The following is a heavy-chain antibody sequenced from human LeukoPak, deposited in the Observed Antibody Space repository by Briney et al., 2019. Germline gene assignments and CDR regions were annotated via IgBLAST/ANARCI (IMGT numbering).Heavy chain of an antibody. CDR2: MNPNSGNT. J-gene: IGHJ6*03. Sequence: ASVKVSCKASGYTFTSYDINWVRQATGQGLEWMGWMNPNSGNTGYAQKFQGRVTMTRNTSISTAYMELSSLRSEDTAEYYCATLAGRKTGTDPTHYYYYMDVWGKGTTVTVSS. CDR3: ATLAGRKTGTDPTHYYYYMDV. V-gene: IGHV1-8*01. D-gene: IGHD1-1*01. CDR1: GYTFTSYD.